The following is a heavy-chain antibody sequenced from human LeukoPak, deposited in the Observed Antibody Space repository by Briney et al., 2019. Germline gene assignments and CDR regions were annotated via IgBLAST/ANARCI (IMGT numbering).Heavy chain of an antibody. CDR1: GFSISSGYY. V-gene: IGHV4-38-2*02. CDR3: ARDWVVTSYWYFDL. J-gene: IGHJ2*01. CDR2: IYRSGNT. Sequence: PSETLSLTCAVSGFSISSGYYWGWIRQPPGKGLEYIGSIYRSGNTYYNPSLKSRVTISVDTSKNQFFLKLSSVTAADTAAYYCARDWVVTSYWYFDLWGRGTLVTVSS. D-gene: IGHD4-23*01.